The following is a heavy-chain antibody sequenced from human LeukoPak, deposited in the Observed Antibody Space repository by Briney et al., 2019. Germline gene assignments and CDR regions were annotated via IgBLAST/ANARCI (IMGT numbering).Heavy chain of an antibody. D-gene: IGHD3-22*01. CDR2: IKRKTDGGTT. V-gene: IGHV3-15*01. CDR1: GFALTNAW. CDR3: IPRKHYYDSSCYLGY. Sequence: GGSLRLSCAVSGFALTNAWMSWVRQAPGKGLEWVARIKRKTDGGTTDYAAPVKGRFTISRDDSQNTVYLQMNILKTEDTAVYYCIPRKHYYDSSCYLGYWGQGTLVTVSS. J-gene: IGHJ4*02.